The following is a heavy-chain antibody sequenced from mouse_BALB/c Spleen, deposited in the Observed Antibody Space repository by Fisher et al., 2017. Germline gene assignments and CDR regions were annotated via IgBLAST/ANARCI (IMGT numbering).Heavy chain of an antibody. V-gene: IGHV1-26*01. CDR3: ASAYYRYDGHWYFDV. Sequence: KFKGKATLTVDKSSSTAYMELRSLTSEDSAVYYCASAYYRYDGHWYFDVWGAGTTVTVSS. D-gene: IGHD2-14*01. J-gene: IGHJ1*01.